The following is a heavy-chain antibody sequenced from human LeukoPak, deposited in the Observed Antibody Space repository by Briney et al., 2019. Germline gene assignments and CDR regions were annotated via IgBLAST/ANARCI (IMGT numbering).Heavy chain of an antibody. CDR1: GFTFGSYS. J-gene: IGHJ4*02. CDR2: ISSSSSTI. D-gene: IGHD2-2*01. Sequence: GGSLRLSCAASGFTFGSYSMNWVRQAPGKGLEWVSYISSSSSTIYYADSVKGRFTISRDNAKNSLYLQMNSLRAEDTAVYYCARLIVVVPAATFDYWGQRTLVTVSS. CDR3: ARLIVVVPAATFDY. V-gene: IGHV3-48*01.